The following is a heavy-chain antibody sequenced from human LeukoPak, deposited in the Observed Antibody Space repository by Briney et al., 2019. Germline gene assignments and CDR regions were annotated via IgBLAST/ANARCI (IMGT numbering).Heavy chain of an antibody. CDR1: GFTFSSYW. Sequence: GGSLRLSCAASGFTFSSYWMHWVRQAPGKGLVWVSRINSDGSSTSYADSVKGRFTISRDNAKNTLYLQMNSLRAEDTAVYYCARDLGSTSWDDYYYGMDVRGQGTTVTVSS. CDR3: ARDLGSTSWDDYYYGMDV. CDR2: INSDGSST. D-gene: IGHD2-2*01. J-gene: IGHJ6*02. V-gene: IGHV3-74*01.